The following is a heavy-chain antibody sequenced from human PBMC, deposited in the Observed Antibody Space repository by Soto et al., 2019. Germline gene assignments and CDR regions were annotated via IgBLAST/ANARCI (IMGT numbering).Heavy chain of an antibody. Sequence: ASVKGSCKASGYTFTSYAMHWVRQAPGQRLEWMGWINAGNGNTRYSQKFQGRVTITRDTSASTAYMELSSLRSEDTAVYYRAREEFCSGGSCPHDAFDIWGHGTMVTVS. CDR3: AREEFCSGGSCPHDAFDI. V-gene: IGHV1-3*01. J-gene: IGHJ3*02. D-gene: IGHD2-15*01. CDR1: GYTFTSYA. CDR2: INAGNGNT.